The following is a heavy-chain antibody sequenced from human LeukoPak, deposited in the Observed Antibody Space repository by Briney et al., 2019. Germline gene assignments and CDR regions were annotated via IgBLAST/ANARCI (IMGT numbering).Heavy chain of an antibody. CDR1: GGSISSSY. CDR3: ATVAVIRGVTYFDY. Sequence: PSGTLSLTCTVSGGSISSSYWSWIRQPPGKGLEWIAYLFYSGSTDYNPSLESRAAISVDTPKNQFSLKLRSVTAADTAVYYCATVAVIRGVTYFDYWGQGTLVTVSS. D-gene: IGHD3-10*01. V-gene: IGHV4-59*01. CDR2: LFYSGST. J-gene: IGHJ4*02.